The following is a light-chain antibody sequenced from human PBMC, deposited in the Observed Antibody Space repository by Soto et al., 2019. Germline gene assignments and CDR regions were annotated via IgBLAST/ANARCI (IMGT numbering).Light chain of an antibody. Sequence: QSALTQPASVSGSPGQSITISCTGTSSDIGDYNYVSWFQQHPGKAPKLMIYDVSNRPSGVSNRFSGSKSGNTASLTISGPQAEDEADYYCSSYTSSSTLDVFGTGTKVTVL. CDR1: SSDIGDYNY. CDR2: DVS. CDR3: SSYTSSSTLDV. J-gene: IGLJ1*01. V-gene: IGLV2-14*03.